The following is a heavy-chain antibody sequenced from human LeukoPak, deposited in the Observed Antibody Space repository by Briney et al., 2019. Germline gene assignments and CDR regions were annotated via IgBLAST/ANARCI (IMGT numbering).Heavy chain of an antibody. V-gene: IGHV1-69*13. J-gene: IGHJ3*02. CDR1: GGTFSSYA. Sequence: SVKVSCKDSGGTFSSYAISWVRQAPGQGLEWMGGIIPIFGTANYAQKFQGRVTITADESTSTAYMELSSLRSEDTAVYYCARAEDYYDSSGLEDAFDIWGQGTMVTVSS. D-gene: IGHD3-22*01. CDR2: IIPIFGTA. CDR3: ARAEDYYDSSGLEDAFDI.